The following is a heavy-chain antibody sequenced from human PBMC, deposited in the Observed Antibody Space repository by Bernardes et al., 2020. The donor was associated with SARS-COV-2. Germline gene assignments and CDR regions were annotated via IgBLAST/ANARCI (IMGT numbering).Heavy chain of an antibody. CDR1: GFTFTNYV. V-gene: IGHV3-23*01. D-gene: IGHD6-13*01. CDR2: ISGGGDDT. Sequence: GGSLRLSRAASGFTFTNYVMAWVRQAPGEGLEWISSISGGGDDTPYSDPVKGRFTISRDNAKNTMFLQMNSLRADDTAVYYCVKGSAAARPYYFDYWGQGTLVTVSS. J-gene: IGHJ4*02. CDR3: VKGSAAARPYYFDY.